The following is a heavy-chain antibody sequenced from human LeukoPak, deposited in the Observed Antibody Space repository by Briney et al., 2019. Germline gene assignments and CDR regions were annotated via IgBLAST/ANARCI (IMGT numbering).Heavy chain of an antibody. D-gene: IGHD2-2*01. Sequence: SETLSLTCIVRLGSISSYYWSWIRQPPGKGLEWIGYIYYSGCTNYNPSLKSGVTISVDTSKNEFSLKLSSCAAADPAVYYWARDWYCSSTSCPGSFDIWGQRTMVTLSS. V-gene: IGHV4-59*01. CDR2: IYYSGCT. CDR1: LGSISSYY. J-gene: IGHJ3*02. CDR3: ARDWYCSSTSCPGSFDI.